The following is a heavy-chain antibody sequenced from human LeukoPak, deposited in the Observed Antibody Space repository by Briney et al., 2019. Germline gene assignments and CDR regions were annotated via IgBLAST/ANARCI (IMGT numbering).Heavy chain of an antibody. Sequence: SETLSLTCTVSGGSISSYYWSWIRQPPGQGLEWIGDIYYSGSTNYNPSLKSRVTISVDTSKNQFSLKLSSVTAADTAVYYCARVAGESDIDYYYGMDVWGQGTTVTVSS. J-gene: IGHJ6*02. D-gene: IGHD3-10*01. CDR2: IYYSGST. CDR3: ARVAGESDIDYYYGMDV. V-gene: IGHV4-59*01. CDR1: GGSISSYY.